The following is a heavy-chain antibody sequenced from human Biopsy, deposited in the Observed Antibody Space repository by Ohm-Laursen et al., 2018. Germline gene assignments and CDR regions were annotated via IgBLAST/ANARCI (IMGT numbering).Heavy chain of an antibody. Sequence: SLRLSCTASGFTFSDYYMSWIRQAPGKGLEWLSYISGSGTTIFYADSVKGRFTVSRDNAMNSLYLQMNSLTVEDTAVYYCARDGAGSYHDYWGQGTLVTVSS. CDR1: GFTFSDYY. CDR3: ARDGAGSYHDY. V-gene: IGHV3-11*01. J-gene: IGHJ4*02. CDR2: ISGSGTTI. D-gene: IGHD3-10*01.